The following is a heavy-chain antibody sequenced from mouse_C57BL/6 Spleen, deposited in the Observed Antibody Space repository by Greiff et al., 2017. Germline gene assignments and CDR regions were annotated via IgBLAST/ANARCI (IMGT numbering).Heavy chain of an antibody. Sequence: EVKLQESGPELVKPGDSVKISCKASGYSFTGYFMNWVMQSHGKSLEWIGRINPYNGDTFYNQKFKGKATLTVDKSSSTAHMELRSLTSEDSAVYYCARSLNDGYYFDYWGQGTTLTVSS. V-gene: IGHV1-20*01. J-gene: IGHJ2*01. CDR2: INPYNGDT. CDR3: ARSLNDGYYFDY. CDR1: GYSFTGYF. D-gene: IGHD2-3*01.